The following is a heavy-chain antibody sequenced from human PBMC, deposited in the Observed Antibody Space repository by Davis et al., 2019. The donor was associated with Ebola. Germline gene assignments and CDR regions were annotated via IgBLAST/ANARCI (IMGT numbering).Heavy chain of an antibody. CDR1: GYTFNSYY. Sequence: ASVKVSCKASGYTFNSYYIHWVRQAPGQGLEWMGIINPSGGSTTYAQKFQGRVTMTRDTSTRTDYMELRSLRSDDTAVYYCARDPLGYCSSTGCPEAFDIWGQGTMVTVSS. D-gene: IGHD2-2*01. CDR2: INPSGGST. V-gene: IGHV1-46*02. J-gene: IGHJ3*02. CDR3: ARDPLGYCSSTGCPEAFDI.